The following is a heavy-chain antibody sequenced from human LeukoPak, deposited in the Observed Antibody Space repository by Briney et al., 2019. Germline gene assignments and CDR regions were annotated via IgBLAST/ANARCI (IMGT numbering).Heavy chain of an antibody. V-gene: IGHV4-39*01. D-gene: IGHD1-1*01. CDR3: ARLHMENWFDP. J-gene: IGHJ5*02. CDR1: GRSISTNIYY. Sequence: SETLSLTCTVSGRSISTNIYYWGWIRQPPGKGLEWIGSIYYSGSIYYTPSLKSRVTISVDTSKNQVSLNLYSVTAADTAVYYCARLHMENWFDPWGQGTLVTVSS. CDR2: IYYSGSI.